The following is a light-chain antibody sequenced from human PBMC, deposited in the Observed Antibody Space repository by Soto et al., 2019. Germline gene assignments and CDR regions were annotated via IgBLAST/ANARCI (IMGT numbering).Light chain of an antibody. V-gene: IGLV1-40*01. Sequence: QPVLTQPPSVSGAPGQRVTISCTWGSSNIGAGYDVHWYQQLPGSAPKLLIYSNINRPSGVPDRFSGSKSDTSASLAITGLQAEDEADYYCQSYDSSLSAVVFGGGTKLTVL. CDR2: SNI. CDR1: SSNIGAGYD. CDR3: QSYDSSLSAVV. J-gene: IGLJ3*02.